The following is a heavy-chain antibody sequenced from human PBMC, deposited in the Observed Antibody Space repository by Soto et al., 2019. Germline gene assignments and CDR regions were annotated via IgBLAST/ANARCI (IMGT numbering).Heavy chain of an antibody. CDR3: SKGGFVDVDYMHHVMDV. Sequence: QVHLQESGPGLVKPSGTLSLICTVSGNSMFNYYWSWIRQPAGKGLEWIGRVYTDGTAIYNPSLKSRGTMSVDMSKIQFSLNVNSVTAADTAVYYCSKGGFVDVDYMHHVMDVWGQGATVIVS. J-gene: IGHJ6*02. CDR1: GNSMFNYY. D-gene: IGHD4-17*01. V-gene: IGHV4-4*07. CDR2: VYTDGTA.